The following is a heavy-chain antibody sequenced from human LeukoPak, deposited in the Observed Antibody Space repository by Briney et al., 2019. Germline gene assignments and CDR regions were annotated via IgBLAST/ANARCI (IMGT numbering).Heavy chain of an antibody. Sequence: PSQTLSLTCAVSGGSISSGGYYWSWIRQPPGKGLEWIGYIYHSGSTYYNPSLKSRVTISVDRSKNQFSLKLSSVTAADTAVYYCARHGWAAVVTPEFDYWGQGTLVTVSS. CDR3: ARHGWAAVVTPEFDY. D-gene: IGHD4-23*01. V-gene: IGHV4-30-2*01. CDR2: IYHSGST. J-gene: IGHJ4*02. CDR1: GGSISSGGYY.